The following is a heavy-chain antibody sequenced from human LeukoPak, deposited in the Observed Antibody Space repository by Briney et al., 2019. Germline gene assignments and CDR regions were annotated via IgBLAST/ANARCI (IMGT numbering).Heavy chain of an antibody. V-gene: IGHV4-30-4*08. CDR2: IYYSGST. D-gene: IGHD6-13*01. CDR1: GGSISSGDYY. J-gene: IGHJ4*02. Sequence: PSQTLSLTCTVSGGSISSGDYYWSWIRQPPGKGLEWIGHIYYSGSTYYNPSLKSRVTISVDTSKNQFSLKLSSVTAADTAVYYCARGGSSRFPFLDYWGQGTLVTVSS. CDR3: ARGGSSRFPFLDY.